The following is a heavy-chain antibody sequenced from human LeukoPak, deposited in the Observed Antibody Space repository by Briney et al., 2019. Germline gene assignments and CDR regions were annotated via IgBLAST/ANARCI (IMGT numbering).Heavy chain of an antibody. CDR1: GFIFDDYT. V-gene: IGHV3-43*01. D-gene: IGHD6-13*01. J-gene: IGHJ5*02. CDR2: IGWDGGFT. Sequence: GGSLRLSCAASGFIFDDYTMHWVRQTPGKGLEWAYLIGWDGGFTYYADSVKGRFTISRDNSKNTLYLQMNSLRAEDTAVYYCARAGSSSWYFWFDPWGQGTLVTVSS. CDR3: ARAGSSSWYFWFDP.